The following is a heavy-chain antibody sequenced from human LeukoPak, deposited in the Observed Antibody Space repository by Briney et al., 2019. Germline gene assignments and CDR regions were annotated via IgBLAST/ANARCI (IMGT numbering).Heavy chain of an antibody. Sequence: SETLSLTCTVSGGSISSYYWSWIRQPPGKGLEWIGYIYYSGSTNYNPSLKSRVSISVDTSKNLFSLRLNSVAAADTAKYFCARGLSRVAVAGTGAFDVWGQGTMVTASS. CDR2: IYYSGST. CDR1: GGSISSYY. CDR3: ARGLSRVAVAGTGAFDV. D-gene: IGHD6-19*01. J-gene: IGHJ3*01. V-gene: IGHV4-59*01.